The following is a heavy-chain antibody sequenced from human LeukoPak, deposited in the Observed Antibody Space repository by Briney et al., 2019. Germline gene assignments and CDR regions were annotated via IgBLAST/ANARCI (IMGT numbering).Heavy chain of an antibody. Sequence: SETLSLTCTVSGGSISSSSYYWGWIRQPPGKGLEWIGSIYYSGSTYYNPSLKSRVTISVDTSKNQFSLKLSSVTAADTAVYYCARSIGTSSGYFRYWGQGTLVTVSS. CDR3: ARSIGTSSGYFRY. J-gene: IGHJ4*02. D-gene: IGHD3-22*01. V-gene: IGHV4-39*07. CDR2: IYYSGST. CDR1: GGSISSSSYY.